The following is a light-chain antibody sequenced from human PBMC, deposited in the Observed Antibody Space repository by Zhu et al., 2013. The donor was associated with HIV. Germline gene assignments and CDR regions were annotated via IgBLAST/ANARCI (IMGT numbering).Light chain of an antibody. J-gene: IGLJ2*01. CDR2: QDA. CDR3: QTWDSSTVI. Sequence: SYELTQPPSLSVSPGQTATITCSGDKLEEKIVSWYQQEAGQSPVLVIYQDAKRPSGIPERFSGSTSGNTATLTISGTQTVDEADYYCQTWDSSTVIFGGGTKVTVL. V-gene: IGLV3-1*01. CDR1: KLEEKI.